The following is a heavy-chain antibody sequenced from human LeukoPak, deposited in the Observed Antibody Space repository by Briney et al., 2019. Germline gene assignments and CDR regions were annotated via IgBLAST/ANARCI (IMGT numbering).Heavy chain of an antibody. D-gene: IGHD3-10*01. V-gene: IGHV1-8*03. Sequence: ASVKVSCKASGYTFTSYDINWVRQATGQGLEWMGWMNPNSGNTGYAQKFQGRVTITRNTSISTAYMELSSLRSEDTAVYYCAREAGYYYGSGSYRIFDYWGQGTLVTVSS. CDR2: MNPNSGNT. CDR3: AREAGYYYGSGSYRIFDY. J-gene: IGHJ4*02. CDR1: GYTFTSYD.